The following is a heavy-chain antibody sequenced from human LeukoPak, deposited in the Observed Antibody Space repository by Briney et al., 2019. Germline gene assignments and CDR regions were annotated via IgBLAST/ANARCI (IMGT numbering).Heavy chain of an antibody. D-gene: IGHD2-8*01. Sequence: GGSLRLSCAASGFTFSSYGMHWVRQAPGKGLEWVAFIRYDGSNKCYADSVKGRFTISRDNSKNTLYLQMNSLRAEDTAVYYCAKDFVLMVYARSYYFDYWGQGTLVTVSS. CDR3: AKDFVLMVYARSYYFDY. V-gene: IGHV3-30*02. J-gene: IGHJ4*02. CDR2: IRYDGSNK. CDR1: GFTFSSYG.